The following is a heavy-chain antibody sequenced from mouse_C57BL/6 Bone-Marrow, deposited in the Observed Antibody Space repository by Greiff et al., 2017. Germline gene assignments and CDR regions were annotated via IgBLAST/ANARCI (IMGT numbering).Heavy chain of an antibody. Sequence: EVKLMESGPELVKPGASVKISCKASGYSFTGYYMNWVKQSPEKSLEWIGEINPSTGGTTYNQKFKAKATLTVDKSSSTAYMQLKSLTSEDSAVYYCARESYLLSFAYWGQGTLGTVSA. D-gene: IGHD2-10*01. CDR2: INPSTGGT. J-gene: IGHJ3*01. CDR1: GYSFTGYY. CDR3: ARESYLLSFAY. V-gene: IGHV1-42*01.